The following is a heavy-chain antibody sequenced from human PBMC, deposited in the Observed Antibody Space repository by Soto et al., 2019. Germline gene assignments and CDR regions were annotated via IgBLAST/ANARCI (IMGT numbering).Heavy chain of an antibody. J-gene: IGHJ6*02. CDR3: ARDGKYCSGGSCYSGFYYYYGMDV. D-gene: IGHD2-15*01. V-gene: IGHV3-33*01. CDR1: GFTFSSYG. CDR2: IWYDGSNK. Sequence: QVQLVESGGGVVQPGRSLRLSCAASGFTFSSYGMHWVRQAPGKGLEWVAVIWYDGSNKYYADSVKGRFTISRDNSKNTLYLQMRSLRAEDTAVYYCARDGKYCSGGSCYSGFYYYYGMDVWGQGTTVTVSS.